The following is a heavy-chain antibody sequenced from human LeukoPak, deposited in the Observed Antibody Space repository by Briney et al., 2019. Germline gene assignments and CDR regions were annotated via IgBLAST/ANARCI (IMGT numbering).Heavy chain of an antibody. CDR1: GGSFNSGY. D-gene: IGHD6-13*01. J-gene: IGHJ4*02. CDR2: IYYSGST. Sequence: SETLSLTCTVSGGSFNSGYWSWLRRPPGKGLEWIGCIYYSGSTNHNPSLKSRVTISIDTSKNLFSLRLSSVTAADTAIYYCARDGAGRSFYYWGQGTLVTVSS. V-gene: IGHV4-59*01. CDR3: ARDGAGRSFYY.